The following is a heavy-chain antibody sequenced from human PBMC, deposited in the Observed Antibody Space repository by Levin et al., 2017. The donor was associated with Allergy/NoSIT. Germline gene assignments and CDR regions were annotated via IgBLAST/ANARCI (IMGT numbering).Heavy chain of an antibody. CDR1: GGSISSYY. CDR3: ARYYDFGSGYSRFDP. Sequence: PSETLSLTYTVSGGSISSYYWSWIRQPAGKGLEWIGRIYTSGSTNYNPSLKSRVTMSVDTSKNQFSLKLSSVTAADTAVYYCARYYDFGSGYSRFDPWGQGTLVTVSS. CDR2: IYTSGST. V-gene: IGHV4-4*07. D-gene: IGHD3-3*01. J-gene: IGHJ5*02.